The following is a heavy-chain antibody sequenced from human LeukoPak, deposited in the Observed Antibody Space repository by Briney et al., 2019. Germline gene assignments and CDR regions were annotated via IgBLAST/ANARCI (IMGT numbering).Heavy chain of an antibody. CDR1: GFTFSSYA. Sequence: GRSLRLSCAASGFTFSSYAMHWVRQAPGKGLEWVAVISYDGSNKYYADSVKGRFTISRDNSKNTLYLQMNSLRAEDTAVYYCAKDLLITGKLDYWGQGTLVTVSS. J-gene: IGHJ4*02. V-gene: IGHV3-30*04. CDR3: AKDLLITGKLDY. CDR2: ISYDGSNK. D-gene: IGHD1-20*01.